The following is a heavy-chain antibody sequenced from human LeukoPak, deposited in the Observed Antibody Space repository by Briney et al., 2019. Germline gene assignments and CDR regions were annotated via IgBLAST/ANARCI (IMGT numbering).Heavy chain of an antibody. V-gene: IGHV4-34*01. CDR2: INHSGST. Sequence: PSETLSLTCAVYGGSFSGYYWSWIRQPPGKGLEWIGEINHSGSTNYNPSLKSRVTISVDTSKNQFSLKLSSVTAADTAVYYCARVAYYYGSGSPRGDYYYYGIDVWGQETTVTVSS. CDR3: ARVAYYYGSGSPRGDYYYYGIDV. J-gene: IGHJ6*02. CDR1: GGSFSGYY. D-gene: IGHD3-10*01.